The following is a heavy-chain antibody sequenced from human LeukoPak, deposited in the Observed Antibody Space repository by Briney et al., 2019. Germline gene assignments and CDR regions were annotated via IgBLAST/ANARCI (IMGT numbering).Heavy chain of an antibody. Sequence: GDSLRLACSASGFTFSSVWMGWVRQAPGKGLEWVANIKQDGSEKYYVDSVKGRFTISRDNAKNSLYLQMNSLRAEDTAVYYCAREHIVVVPAARPDYYYYGMDVWGQGTTVTVSS. J-gene: IGHJ6*02. CDR3: AREHIVVVPAARPDYYYYGMDV. CDR2: IKQDGSEK. V-gene: IGHV3-7*01. CDR1: GFTFSSVW. D-gene: IGHD2-2*02.